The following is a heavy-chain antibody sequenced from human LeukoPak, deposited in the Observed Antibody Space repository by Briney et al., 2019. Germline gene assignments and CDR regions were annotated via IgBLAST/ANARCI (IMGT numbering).Heavy chain of an antibody. CDR3: ARSGHGDADYFDY. V-gene: IGHV4-61*02. CDR2: IYASGST. J-gene: IGHJ4*02. CDR1: GGSISSGSYY. D-gene: IGHD4-17*01. Sequence: PSETLSLTCTVSGGSISSGSYYWSWIRQPAGKGLEWIGRIYASGSTNYNPSLKSRVTISVDTSKNQFSLKLSSVTAADTAVFYCARSGHGDADYFDYWGQGTLVTVSS.